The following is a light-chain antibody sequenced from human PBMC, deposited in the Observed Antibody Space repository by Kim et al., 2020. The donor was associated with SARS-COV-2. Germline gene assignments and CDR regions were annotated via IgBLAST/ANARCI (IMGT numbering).Light chain of an antibody. CDR2: EAS. CDR3: QQYHSYSRT. V-gene: IGKV1-5*03. J-gene: IGKJ1*01. Sequence: QMTQSPSTLSASVGDRVTITCRASQSIGDWLAWYQHKPGQAPKVLISEASTLESGVPSRFSGSRSETEFTLTISSLRPDDFATYYCQQYHSYSRTFGQGTKVDIK. CDR1: QSIGDW.